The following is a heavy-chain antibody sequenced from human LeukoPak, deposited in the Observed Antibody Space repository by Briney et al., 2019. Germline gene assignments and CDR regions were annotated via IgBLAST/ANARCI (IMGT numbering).Heavy chain of an antibody. Sequence: ASVKVSCKASGYTFTSYGISWARQAPGQGLEWMGWISAYNGNTNYAQKLQGRVTMTTDTSTSTAYMELRSLRSDDTAVYYCARDNARAVTTEPFDYWGQGTLVTVCS. CDR2: ISAYNGNT. CDR3: ARDNARAVTTEPFDY. D-gene: IGHD4-17*01. J-gene: IGHJ4*02. V-gene: IGHV1-18*01. CDR1: GYTFTSYG.